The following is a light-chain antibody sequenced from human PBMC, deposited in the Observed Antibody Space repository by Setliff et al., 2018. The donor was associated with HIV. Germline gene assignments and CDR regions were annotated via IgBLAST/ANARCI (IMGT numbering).Light chain of an antibody. CDR1: SSDVGSYKL. Sequence: QSALAQPASVSGSPGQSITISCTGTSSDVGSYKLVSWYQQHPGKAPKLMIYEVSKRPSGVSNRFSGSKSGNTASLTISGLQAEDEADYFCCSYAGSSTVFGTGTKVTVL. V-gene: IGLV2-23*02. CDR3: CSYAGSSTV. CDR2: EVS. J-gene: IGLJ1*01.